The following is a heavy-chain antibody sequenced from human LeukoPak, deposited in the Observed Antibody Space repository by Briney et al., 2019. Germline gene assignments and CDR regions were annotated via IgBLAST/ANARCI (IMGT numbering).Heavy chain of an antibody. V-gene: IGHV3-30*18. CDR1: GFTFSSYG. D-gene: IGHD6-19*01. CDR3: AKDRRGSSGWYHYYYGMDV. J-gene: IGHJ6*02. CDR2: ISYDGSNK. Sequence: ARSLRLSCAASGFTFSSYGMHWVRQAPGKGLEWVAVISYDGSNKYYADSVKGRFTISRDNSKNTLYLQMNSLRAEDTAVYYCAKDRRGSSGWYHYYYGMDVWGQGTTVTVSS.